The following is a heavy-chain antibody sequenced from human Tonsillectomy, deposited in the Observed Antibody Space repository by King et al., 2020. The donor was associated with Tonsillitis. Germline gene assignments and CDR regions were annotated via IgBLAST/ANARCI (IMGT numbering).Heavy chain of an antibody. Sequence: VQLVESGAEVKKPGSSVKVSCKASGGTFSSYAISWVRQAPGQGLEWMGGIIPIFGTANYAQKFQGRVTITADESTSTAYMELSSLRSEDTAVYYCAGVYDSSGYYYSPHFDYWGQGTLVTVSS. CDR2: IIPIFGTA. D-gene: IGHD3-22*01. CDR1: GGTFSSYA. CDR3: AGVYDSSGYYYSPHFDY. J-gene: IGHJ4*02. V-gene: IGHV1-69*01.